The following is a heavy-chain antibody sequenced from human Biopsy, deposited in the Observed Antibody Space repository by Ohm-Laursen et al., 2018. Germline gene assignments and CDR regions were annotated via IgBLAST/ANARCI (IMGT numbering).Heavy chain of an antibody. D-gene: IGHD3-22*01. CDR2: INNDGGRT. J-gene: IGHJ4*02. CDR3: AKVADYYNDSGFDDY. CDR1: GFTFSSYA. V-gene: IGHV3-23*01. Sequence: GSLRLSCAASGFTFSSYAMNWVRQAPGKGLEWVSGINNDGGRTDYADSVKGRFTISRDNSKNTLYLQVNSLRAEDTAIYYCAKVADYYNDSGFDDYWGQGTLVTVSS.